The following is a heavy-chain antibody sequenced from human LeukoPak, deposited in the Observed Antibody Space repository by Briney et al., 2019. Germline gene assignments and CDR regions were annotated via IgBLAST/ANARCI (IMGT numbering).Heavy chain of an antibody. CDR1: GFTFDDYA. V-gene: IGHV3-9*01. D-gene: IGHD5-24*01. CDR2: ISWNSGSI. CDR3: AREEEDGYNSDY. Sequence: PGGSLRLSCAASGFTFDDYAMHWVRQAPGKGLEWVSGISWNSGSIGYADSVKGRFTISRDNAKNSLYLQMNSLRAEDTAVYYCAREEEDGYNSDYWGQGTLVTVSS. J-gene: IGHJ4*02.